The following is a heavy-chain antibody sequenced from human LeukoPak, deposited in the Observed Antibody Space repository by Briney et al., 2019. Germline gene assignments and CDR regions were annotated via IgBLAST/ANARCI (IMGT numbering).Heavy chain of an antibody. J-gene: IGHJ4*02. D-gene: IGHD6-13*01. CDR3: ARGRGSSWYYFDY. Sequence: SETLSLTCSVSGVAISDYFWSWIRQPAGRDLEWIGRISTTGSTYFNPSLQSRVRMSVDSSKTHFSLRLSSVTAADTAVYYCARGRGSSWYYFDYWGQGTLVTVSS. CDR1: GVAISDYF. V-gene: IGHV4-4*07. CDR2: ISTTGST.